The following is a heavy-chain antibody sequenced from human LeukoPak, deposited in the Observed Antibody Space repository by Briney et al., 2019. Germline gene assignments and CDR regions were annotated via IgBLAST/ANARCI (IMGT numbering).Heavy chain of an antibody. V-gene: IGHV1-69*13. D-gene: IGHD4-23*01. CDR3: AREKTTVVTPDAFDI. CDR2: IIPIFGTA. CDR1: GGTFSSYA. J-gene: IGHJ3*02. Sequence: SVKVSCKASGGTFSSYAISWVRQAPGQGLEWMGRIIPIFGTANYAQKFQGRVTITADESTSTAYMELSSLRSEDTAVYYCAREKTTVVTPDAFDIWGQGTMVTVSS.